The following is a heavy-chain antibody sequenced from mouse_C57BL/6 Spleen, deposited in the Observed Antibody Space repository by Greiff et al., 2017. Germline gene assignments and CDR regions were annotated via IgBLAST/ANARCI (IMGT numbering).Heavy chain of an antibody. D-gene: IGHD2-4*01. J-gene: IGHJ4*01. V-gene: IGHV5-6*01. CDR3: ARLIYYDYDKAMDY. CDR2: ISSCGSYT. Sequence: EVHLVESGGDLVKPGGSLKLSCAASGFTFSSYGMSWVRQTPDKRLEWVATISSCGSYTYYPDSVKGRFTISRDNAKNTLYLQMSSLKSEDTAMYYCARLIYYDYDKAMDYWGQGTSVTVSS. CDR1: GFTFSSYG.